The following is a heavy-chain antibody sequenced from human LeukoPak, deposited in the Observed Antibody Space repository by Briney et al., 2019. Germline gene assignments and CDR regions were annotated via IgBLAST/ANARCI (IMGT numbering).Heavy chain of an antibody. CDR3: ARDFSPHYGDYVYNWFDP. CDR2: INPNSGGT. Sequence: GASVKVSCKASGYTFTGYYMHWVRQAPGQGLEWMGWINPNSGGTNYAQKSQGWVTMTRDTSISTAYMELSRLRSDDTAVYYCARDFSPHYGDYVYNWFDPWGQGTLVTVSS. V-gene: IGHV1-2*04. CDR1: GYTFTGYY. J-gene: IGHJ5*02. D-gene: IGHD4-17*01.